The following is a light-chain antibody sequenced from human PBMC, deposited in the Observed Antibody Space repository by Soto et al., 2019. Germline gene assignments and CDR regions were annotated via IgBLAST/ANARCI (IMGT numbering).Light chain of an antibody. J-gene: IGKJ4*01. V-gene: IGKV3D-20*01. CDR2: DAS. CDR3: QQFGNSPT. CDR1: QSLTNNF. Sequence: EIVLTQSPATLSLSPGERVTLSCGASQSLTNNFLAWNQQRPGLAPRLLIFDASTRASGLPDRFSGGGSGTDFTLNISRLEPDDFAVYYCQQFGNSPTFGGGTKVEFK.